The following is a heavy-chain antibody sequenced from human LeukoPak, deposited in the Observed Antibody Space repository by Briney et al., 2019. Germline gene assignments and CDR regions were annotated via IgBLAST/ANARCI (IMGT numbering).Heavy chain of an antibody. CDR2: ITYGSDTI. Sequence: GGSLRLSCVASGFYFGGHAMHWLRQAPGKGLEWVAYITYGSDTIFYADSVKGRFTVSRDNAKNSLYLQLNSLRAEDTAVYYCARGGLRGSNDYWGQGTLATVSS. CDR3: ARGGLRGSNDY. J-gene: IGHJ4*02. D-gene: IGHD4-17*01. CDR1: GFYFGGHA. V-gene: IGHV3-48*04.